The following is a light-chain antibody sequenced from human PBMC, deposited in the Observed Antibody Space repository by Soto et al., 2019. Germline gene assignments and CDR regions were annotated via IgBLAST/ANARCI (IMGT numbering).Light chain of an antibody. J-gene: IGLJ1*01. CDR2: NNN. CDR1: SSNIGSNY. Sequence: QSVLTQPPSASGTPGQGVIISCSGSSSNIGSNYVYWHQHLPGTAPKLLIFNNNQRPSGVPDRFSASKSGTSASLAIRGLRSEDESDYYCATWDAGLSGYVFGSGTKVTVL. V-gene: IGLV1-47*02. CDR3: ATWDAGLSGYV.